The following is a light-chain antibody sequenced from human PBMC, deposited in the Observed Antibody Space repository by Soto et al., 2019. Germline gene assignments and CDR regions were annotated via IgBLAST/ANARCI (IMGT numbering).Light chain of an antibody. V-gene: IGKV1-39*01. Sequence: DIQMTQSPSSLSASVEDRVIITCRASQSICNHLNWYQQKPGKAPKLLIFAASSLQSGVPSRFSGSGSGTEFSLTISSLQSEDFAVYYCQQYNNWPRTFGQGTKVDIK. CDR3: QQYNNWPRT. J-gene: IGKJ1*01. CDR1: QSICNH. CDR2: AAS.